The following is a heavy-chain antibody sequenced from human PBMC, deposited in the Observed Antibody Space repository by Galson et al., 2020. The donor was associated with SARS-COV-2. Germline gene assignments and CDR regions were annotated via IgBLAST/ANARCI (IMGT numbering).Heavy chain of an antibody. CDR2: FDPEDGET. CDR1: GYTLTELS. J-gene: IGHJ5*02. Sequence: ASVKVSCKVSGYTLTELSMHWVRQAPGKGLEWMGGFDPEDGETIYAQKFQGRVTMTEDTSTDTAYMELSSLRSEDTAVYYFATATVLTQPSWFDPWGQGTLVTVSS. CDR3: ATATVLTQPSWFDP. V-gene: IGHV1-24*01. D-gene: IGHD4-17*01.